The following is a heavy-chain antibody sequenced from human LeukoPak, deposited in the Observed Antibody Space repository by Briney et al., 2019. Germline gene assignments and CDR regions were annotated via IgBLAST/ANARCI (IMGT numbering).Heavy chain of an antibody. V-gene: IGHV1-46*01. D-gene: IGHD3-22*01. J-gene: IGHJ4*02. Sequence: ASVKVSCKASGYTFTNYYIHWVRQAPGQGLEWMGIINPSGGSTGYSQKFQGRVTVTTDTSTSTAYMELRSLRSDDTAVYYCARRQYYYDSSGYYLFDYWGQGTLVTVSS. CDR2: INPSGGST. CDR1: GYTFTNYY. CDR3: ARRQYYYDSSGYYLFDY.